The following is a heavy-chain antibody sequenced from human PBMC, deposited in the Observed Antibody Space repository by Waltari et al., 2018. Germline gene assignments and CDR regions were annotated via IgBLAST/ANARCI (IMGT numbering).Heavy chain of an antibody. J-gene: IGHJ6*02. CDR3: TRPVGGYYFYGLDV. CDR1: EFSFSGST. CDR2: IRSKTRNYAT. Sequence: EVQLVESGGGLVQPGGSLRLSCGASEFSFSGSTIHWVRQASGKGLEWVGHIRSKTRNYATAFAASVKGRFTISRDDSKNTASLQMNGLKTEDSAVYYCTRPVGGYYFYGLDVWGQGTTVTVSS. D-gene: IGHD3-22*01. V-gene: IGHV3-73*02.